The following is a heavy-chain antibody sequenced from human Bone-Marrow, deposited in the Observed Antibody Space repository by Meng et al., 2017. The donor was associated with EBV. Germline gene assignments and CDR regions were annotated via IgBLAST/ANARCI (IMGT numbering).Heavy chain of an antibody. D-gene: IGHD1-1*01. Sequence: SGTERAKPWGSGSVTCNRSGYSFNSYSNDWVGQGPGPGLGWMGWMTAYNGNTNHSQQLQERVTMISVNTTSKDYMLLRSLVSDAEAAYYCGRVQGRWPQRYSDYWGQGTLVTVSS. J-gene: IGHJ4*02. CDR2: MTAYNGNT. V-gene: IGHV1-18*01. CDR3: GRVQGRWPQRYSDY. CDR1: GYSFNSYS.